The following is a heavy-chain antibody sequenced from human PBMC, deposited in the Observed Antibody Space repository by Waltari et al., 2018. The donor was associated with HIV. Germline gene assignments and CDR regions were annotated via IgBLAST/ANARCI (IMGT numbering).Heavy chain of an antibody. V-gene: IGHV6-1*01. CDR3: VRDSYGFDT. CDR1: GDSVSSDTAA. Sequence: KQSGPGLVEASHSIFLSCVISGDSVSSDTAAWNWVRQSPAGGLQWLGRTYHRSEWHYEYSVSLQGRMVINLDTAKNQFALHLSSVTPGDTATYYCVRDSYGFDTWGEGTLVNVPP. CDR2: TYHRSEWHY. J-gene: IGHJ5*02. D-gene: IGHD5-18*01.